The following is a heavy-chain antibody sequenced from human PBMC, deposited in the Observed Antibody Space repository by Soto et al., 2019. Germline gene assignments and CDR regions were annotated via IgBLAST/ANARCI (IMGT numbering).Heavy chain of an antibody. CDR3: AKGPHTNVGWPYYFES. V-gene: IGHV3-48*02. J-gene: IGHJ4*02. Sequence: GGSLSLSCVASGFSLANYPMNWVRQTPGKGLEWISYSSPRGDTIYYADSVEGRFTISRDNARNSLSLHMSSLRDEDSALYYCAKGPHTNVGWPYYFESWGQGVPVTVSS. D-gene: IGHD6-19*01. CDR2: SSPRGDTI. CDR1: GFSLANYP.